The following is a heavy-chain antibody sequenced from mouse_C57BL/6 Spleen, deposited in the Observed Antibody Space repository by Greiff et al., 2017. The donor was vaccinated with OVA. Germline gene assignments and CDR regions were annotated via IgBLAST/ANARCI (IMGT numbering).Heavy chain of an antibody. CDR1: GYTFTDYY. CDR3: AREGGYYPAWFAY. Sequence: VQLQQSGPVLVKPGASVKMSCKASGYTFTDYYMNWVKQSHGKSLEWIGVINPYNGGTSYNQKFKGKATLTVDKSSSTAYMELNSLTSEDSAVYYCAREGGYYPAWFAYWGQGTLVTVSA. J-gene: IGHJ3*01. V-gene: IGHV1-19*01. CDR2: INPYNGGT. D-gene: IGHD2-3*01.